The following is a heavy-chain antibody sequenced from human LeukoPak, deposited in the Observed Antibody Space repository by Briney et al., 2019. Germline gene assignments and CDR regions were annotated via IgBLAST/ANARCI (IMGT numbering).Heavy chain of an antibody. J-gene: IGHJ4*02. Sequence: GGSLRLSCAAAGFTFSSSGMHWVRQAPGKGLEWVAVISYDGGNKYYADSVKGRFTFSRDNSKNTLYLQMNSLRAEDTAVYYCAKSGEELAFDYWGQGTLVTVSS. CDR3: AKSGEELAFDY. D-gene: IGHD1-26*01. CDR2: ISYDGGNK. V-gene: IGHV3-30*18. CDR1: GFTFSSSG.